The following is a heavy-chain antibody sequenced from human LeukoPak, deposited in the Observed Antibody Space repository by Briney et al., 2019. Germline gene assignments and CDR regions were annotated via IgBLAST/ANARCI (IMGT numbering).Heavy chain of an antibody. V-gene: IGHV1-8*01. Sequence: ASVKVSCKSSGYTFTSYDINWVRQATGQGLEWMGWMNPNSGNTGYAQKFQGRVTMTRNTSISTAYMELSSLRSEDTAVYYCARRNTPVVAGLDSWGQGTLVTVSS. D-gene: IGHD5-18*01. CDR3: ARRNTPVVAGLDS. CDR2: MNPNSGNT. CDR1: GYTFTSYD. J-gene: IGHJ4*02.